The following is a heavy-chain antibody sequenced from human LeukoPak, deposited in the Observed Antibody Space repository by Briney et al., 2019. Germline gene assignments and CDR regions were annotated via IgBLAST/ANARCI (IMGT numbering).Heavy chain of an antibody. J-gene: IGHJ4*02. D-gene: IGHD5-24*01. CDR2: ISATGSTT. Sequence: HPGGSLRLSCTASGLTFSTYALSWVRQTPGKGLEWLSVISATGSTTYYADSVKGRFTISRDNTKNSLYLHMSSLRVEDTAVYYCAREGREGYNYPALDFWGQGILVTVSS. CDR1: GLTFSTYA. V-gene: IGHV3-23*01. CDR3: AREGREGYNYPALDF.